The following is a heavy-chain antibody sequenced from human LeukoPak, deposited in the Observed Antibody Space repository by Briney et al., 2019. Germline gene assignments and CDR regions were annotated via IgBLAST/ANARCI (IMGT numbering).Heavy chain of an antibody. CDR3: ARDLNYYDSSGYSLGAFDI. CDR1: GFTFSSYA. CDR2: ISYDGSNK. J-gene: IGHJ3*02. D-gene: IGHD3-22*01. V-gene: IGHV3-30-3*01. Sequence: GRSLRLSCAASGFTFSSYAMHWVRRAPGKGLEWVAVISYDGSNKYYADSVKGRFTISRDNSKNTLYLQMNSLRAEDTAVYYCARDLNYYDSSGYSLGAFDIRGQGTMVTVSS.